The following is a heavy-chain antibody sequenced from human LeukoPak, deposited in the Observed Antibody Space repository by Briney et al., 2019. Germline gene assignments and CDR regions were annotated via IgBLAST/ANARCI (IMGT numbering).Heavy chain of an antibody. CDR3: ARALRWDGFDI. CDR2: IKSDGSST. Sequence: PGGSLRLSCAGSGFTFSSYWMHWVRQAPGKGLVWVSRIKSDGSSTSYADSVKGRFTISRDNAKNTLYLQMNSLRAEDTAVYYCARALRWDGFDIWGQGTMVTVSS. CDR1: GFTFSSYW. D-gene: IGHD4-23*01. V-gene: IGHV3-74*01. J-gene: IGHJ3*02.